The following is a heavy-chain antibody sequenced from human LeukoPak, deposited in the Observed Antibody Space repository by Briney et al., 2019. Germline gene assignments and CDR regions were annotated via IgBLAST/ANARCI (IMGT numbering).Heavy chain of an antibody. CDR2: INPTGGSA. J-gene: IGHJ5*02. D-gene: IGHD2-15*01. Sequence: ASVKVSCKASGYTFANYYIHWVRQAPGQGLEWMGTINPTGGSASYAQKFQGRATMTRDMSTSTVYMDLSSLRSEDTAVYYCARDLGSNWFDPWGQGTLVTVSS. CDR1: GYTFANYY. CDR3: ARDLGSNWFDP. V-gene: IGHV1-46*01.